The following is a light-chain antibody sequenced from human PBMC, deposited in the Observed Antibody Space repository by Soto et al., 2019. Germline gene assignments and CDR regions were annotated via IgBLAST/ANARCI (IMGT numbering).Light chain of an antibody. V-gene: IGKV3-11*01. J-gene: IGKJ4*02. CDR2: SAS. CDR1: QSVRND. Sequence: EIVLTQSPATLSLSPGERATLSCRASQSVRNDLVWYHQKPGQAPRVLIYSASNRATGIPARFSGSGYGTDFTLTISSLEPEDFAGYYCQQRTNWPPTFGGGTKVEMK. CDR3: QQRTNWPPT.